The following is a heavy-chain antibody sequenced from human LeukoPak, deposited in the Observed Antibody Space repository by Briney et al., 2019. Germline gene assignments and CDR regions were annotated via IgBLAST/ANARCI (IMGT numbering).Heavy chain of an antibody. V-gene: IGHV4-59*01. CDR2: IYYSGST. J-gene: IGHJ6*02. Sequence: SETLSLTCTVSGGSINSYYWTWIRQPPGKGLEWIGYIYYSGSTHYNPSLNSRVTISMDTSKNHFSLKLSSVTAADTAIYYCERTSRHFYGSGSNLTPWPADMDVWGQGTKVTVSS. CDR1: GGSINSYY. CDR3: ERTSRHFYGSGSNLTPWPADMDV. D-gene: IGHD3-10*01.